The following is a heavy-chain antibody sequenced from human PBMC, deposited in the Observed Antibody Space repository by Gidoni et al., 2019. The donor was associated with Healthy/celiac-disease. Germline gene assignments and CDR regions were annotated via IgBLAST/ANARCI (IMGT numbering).Heavy chain of an antibody. CDR1: GGSFSGYY. J-gene: IGHJ4*02. Sequence: QVQLQQLGAGLLKPSETLSLTCAAYGGSFSGYYWSWIRHPPGKGLEWIGEINHSGSTNYNPSLKSRVTISVDTSKNQFSLKLSSVTAADTAVYYCARGFPSWFGEPRRPLDYWGQGTLVTVSS. CDR3: ARGFPSWFGEPRRPLDY. CDR2: INHSGST. V-gene: IGHV4-34*01. D-gene: IGHD3-10*01.